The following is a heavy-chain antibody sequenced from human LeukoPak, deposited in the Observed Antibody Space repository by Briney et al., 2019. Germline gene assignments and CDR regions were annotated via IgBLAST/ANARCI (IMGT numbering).Heavy chain of an antibody. V-gene: IGHV3-21*01. J-gene: IGHJ4*02. D-gene: IGHD3-3*01. CDR1: GFTFSSYS. Sequence: GGSLRLSCVASGFTFSSYSMNWVRQAPGKGLEWVSSISSSSSYIYYADSVKGRFTISRDNAKNSLYLQMNSLRAEDTAVYYCAREVGRFLEWLPTYYFDYWGQGTLVTVSS. CDR2: ISSSSSYI. CDR3: AREVGRFLEWLPTYYFDY.